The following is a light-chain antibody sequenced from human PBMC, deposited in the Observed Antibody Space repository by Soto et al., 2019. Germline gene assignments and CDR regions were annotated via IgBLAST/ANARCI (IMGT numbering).Light chain of an antibody. CDR2: DAS. CDR1: QSVSNFY. V-gene: IGKV3-20*01. Sequence: DILLTQSPGTLSLSPGERATLSCRASQSVSNFYLAWYQQNPGQAPRLLIYDASTRATGIPDRFSGSGSGTDFTLTISRLEPEDFAVYYCQHYGSSRTFGQGTKVDIK. J-gene: IGKJ1*01. CDR3: QHYGSSRT.